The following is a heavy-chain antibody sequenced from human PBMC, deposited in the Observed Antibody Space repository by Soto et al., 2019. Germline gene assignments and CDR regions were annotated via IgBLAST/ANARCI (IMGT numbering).Heavy chain of an antibody. CDR2: IYYSGST. D-gene: IGHD3-3*01. Sequence: SETLSLTFTVSGGSVSSYYWSWIRQPPGKGLEWIGYIYYSGSTNYNPSLKSRVTISVDTSKNQFSLKLSSVTAADTAVYYCARTYYDFWSGYYSYYYYYMDVWGKGTTVTVSS. V-gene: IGHV4-59*02. J-gene: IGHJ6*03. CDR3: ARTYYDFWSGYYSYYYYYMDV. CDR1: GGSVSSYY.